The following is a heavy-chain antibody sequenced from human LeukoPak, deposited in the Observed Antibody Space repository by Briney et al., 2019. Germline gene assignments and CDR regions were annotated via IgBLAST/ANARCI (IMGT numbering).Heavy chain of an antibody. J-gene: IGHJ4*02. CDR3: ARVAGSIDY. CDR1: GYTFTTYD. V-gene: IGHV1-8*03. Sequence: ASVKVSCKASGYTFTTYDINWVRQATGQGLEWTGWMNPNSGYTGYAQKFQGRVTITRDTSISTAYMELSSLRSEDTAVYYCARVAGSIDYWGQGTLVTVSS. D-gene: IGHD6-19*01. CDR2: MNPNSGYT.